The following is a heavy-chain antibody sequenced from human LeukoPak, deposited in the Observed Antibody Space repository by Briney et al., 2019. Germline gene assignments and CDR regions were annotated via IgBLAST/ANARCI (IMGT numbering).Heavy chain of an antibody. V-gene: IGHV3-23*01. CDR3: AKNTSPWISGFDY. J-gene: IGHJ4*02. D-gene: IGHD3-10*01. CDR1: GFTFSTFA. Sequence: GGSLRLSCAASGFTFSTFAMSWGRQAPGKGLEWVSTITRSGAAKYYADSVKGRFTISRDNSKNTLYLQMDSLSAEDTALYYCAKNTSPWISGFDYWGQGTLVTVSS. CDR2: ITRSGAAK.